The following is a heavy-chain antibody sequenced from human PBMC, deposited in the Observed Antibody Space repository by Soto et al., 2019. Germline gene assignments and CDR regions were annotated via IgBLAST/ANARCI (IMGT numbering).Heavy chain of an antibody. CDR3: VKDESINWYSGHFRH. V-gene: IGHV3-9*01. CDR2: INWNSGSI. J-gene: IGHJ1*01. D-gene: IGHD6-13*01. Sequence: EVQLVESGGGLVQPGRSLRLSCAASGFTFDDYALHLVRQVPWKGLEWVSGINWNSGSIGYGDSVKGRFAISRDNAKNSLHLQMNSLSAEDTAFYYCVKDESINWYSGHFRHWGQGTLVTVS. CDR1: GFTFDDYA.